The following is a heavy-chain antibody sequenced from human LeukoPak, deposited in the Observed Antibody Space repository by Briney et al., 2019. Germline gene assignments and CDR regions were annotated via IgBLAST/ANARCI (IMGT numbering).Heavy chain of an antibody. CDR3: ARDRDPSYYGSGSYYEYGMDV. D-gene: IGHD3-10*01. J-gene: IGHJ6*02. CDR1: GFTFSSYA. Sequence: PGGSLRLSCAASGFTFSSYAMSWVRQAPGKGLEWVSAITGSGGSTYYADSVKGRFTISRDNSKNTLYLQMNSLRAEGTAVYYCARDRDPSYYGSGSYYEYGMDVWGQGTTVTVSS. CDR2: ITGSGGST. V-gene: IGHV3-23*01.